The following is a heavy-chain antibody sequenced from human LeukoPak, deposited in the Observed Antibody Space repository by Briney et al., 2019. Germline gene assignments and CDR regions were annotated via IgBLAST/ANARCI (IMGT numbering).Heavy chain of an antibody. V-gene: IGHV1-69*06. J-gene: IGHJ3*02. CDR2: IIPIFGTA. CDR1: GGTFSSYA. D-gene: IGHD4-17*01. CDR3: ARVSFYGDYLDPRAFDI. Sequence: SVKVSCKASGGTFSSYAISWVRQAPGQGLEWMGGIIPIFGTANYAQKFQGRVTITADKSTSTAYMELSSLRSEDTAVYYCARVSFYGDYLDPRAFDIWGQGTMVTVSS.